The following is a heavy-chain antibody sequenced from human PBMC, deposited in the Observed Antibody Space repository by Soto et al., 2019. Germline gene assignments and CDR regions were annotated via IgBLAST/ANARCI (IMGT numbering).Heavy chain of an antibody. CDR1: GYTFTGYY. D-gene: IGHD6-6*01. CDR3: AREALAGSYYGMDV. J-gene: IGHJ6*02. Sequence: ASIKVSCKASGYTFTGYYMHWVRQAPGQGLEWMGWINPNSGGTNYAQKFQGWVTMTRDTSISTAYMELSRLRSDDTAVYYCAREALAGSYYGMDVWGQGTTVTVSS. CDR2: INPNSGGT. V-gene: IGHV1-2*04.